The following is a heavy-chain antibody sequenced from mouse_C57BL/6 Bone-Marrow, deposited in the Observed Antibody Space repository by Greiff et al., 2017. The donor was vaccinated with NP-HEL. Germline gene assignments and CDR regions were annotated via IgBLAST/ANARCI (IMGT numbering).Heavy chain of an antibody. V-gene: IGHV2-5*01. D-gene: IGHD1-1*01. CDR3: AKNSHYYGSSYVWYFDV. CDR1: GFSLTSYG. J-gene: IGHJ1*03. Sequence: VQLQESGPGLVQPSQSLSITCTVSGFSLTSYGVHWVRQSPGKGLEWLGVIWRGGSTDYNAAFMSRLSITKDNSKSQVFFKMNSLQADDTAIYYCAKNSHYYGSSYVWYFDVWGTGTTVTVSS. CDR2: IWRGGST.